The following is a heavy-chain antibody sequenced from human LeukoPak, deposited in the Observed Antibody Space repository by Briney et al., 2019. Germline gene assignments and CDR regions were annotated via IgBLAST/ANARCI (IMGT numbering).Heavy chain of an antibody. CDR1: GYTLTELS. CDR3: AIPGGSSRDFDY. Sequence: ASVKVSCKVSGYTLTELSMHWVRQAPGKGLEWMGGFGPEDGETIYAQKFQGRVTMTEDTPTDTAYMELSSLRSEDTAVYYCAIPGGSSRDFDYWGQGTLVTVSS. D-gene: IGHD6-13*01. CDR2: FGPEDGET. V-gene: IGHV1-24*01. J-gene: IGHJ4*02.